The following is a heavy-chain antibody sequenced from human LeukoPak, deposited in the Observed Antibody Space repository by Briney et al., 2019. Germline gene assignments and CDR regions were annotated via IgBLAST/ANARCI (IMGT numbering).Heavy chain of an antibody. V-gene: IGHV4-34*01. CDR3: ARGHSNRVDY. CDR2: INHSGST. J-gene: IGHJ4*02. Sequence: SETLSLTCAVYGGSFSGYYWSWIRQPPGKGLEWIGEINHSGSTNYNPSLKSRVTISVDTSKNQFSLKLSSVTAMDTAVYYCARGHSNRVDYWGQGTLVTVSS. D-gene: IGHD4-11*01. CDR1: GGSFSGYY.